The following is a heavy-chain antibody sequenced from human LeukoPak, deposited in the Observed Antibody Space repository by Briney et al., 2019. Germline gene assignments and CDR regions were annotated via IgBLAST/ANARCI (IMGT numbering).Heavy chain of an antibody. CDR3: TRDGGVAVSPLDFDF. J-gene: IGHJ4*02. CDR2: ISYSGST. D-gene: IGHD6-19*01. V-gene: IGHV4-59*11. Sequence: SETLSLTCNVSGASISSHYWSWIRQPPRKGLEWIGYISYSGSTNYNPSLKSRVTLSVDTSKNQISLRLSSLTAADTAVYYCTRDGGVAVSPLDFDFWGQGTLDTVSS. CDR1: GASISSHY.